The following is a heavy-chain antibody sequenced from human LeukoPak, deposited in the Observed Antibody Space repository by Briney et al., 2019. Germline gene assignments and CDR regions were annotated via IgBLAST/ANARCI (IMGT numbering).Heavy chain of an antibody. V-gene: IGHV3-73*01. D-gene: IGHD6-13*01. CDR3: SRHDEEAAAGIDY. J-gene: IGHJ4*02. Sequence: GGSLRLSCAASGFTFSGSAMHWVRQASGKGLEWVGRIRSKPNSYATAYAASVKGRFTISRDDSKNTAYLQMNSLKTEDTAVYYCSRHDEEAAAGIDYWGQGTLVTVSS. CDR1: GFTFSGSA. CDR2: IRSKPNSYAT.